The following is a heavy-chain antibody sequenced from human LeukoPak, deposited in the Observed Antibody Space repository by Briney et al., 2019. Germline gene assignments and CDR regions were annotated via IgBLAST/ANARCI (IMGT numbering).Heavy chain of an antibody. Sequence: SETLSLTCTVSSGSISSGGSYWSWIRQHPGKGLEWIGYIYYSGSTNYNPSLKSRVTISVDTSKNQFSLKLSSVTAADTAVYYCAGDHGYSSSWYHYYYGMDVWGQGTTVTVSS. CDR2: IYYSGST. D-gene: IGHD6-13*01. CDR1: SGSISSGGSY. V-gene: IGHV4-61*08. J-gene: IGHJ6*02. CDR3: AGDHGYSSSWYHYYYGMDV.